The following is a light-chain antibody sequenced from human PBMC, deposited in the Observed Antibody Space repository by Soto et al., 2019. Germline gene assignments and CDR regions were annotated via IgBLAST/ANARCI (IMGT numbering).Light chain of an antibody. CDR3: QQSYNTPLT. Sequence: GDRVTITCRASEDILSHLAWYQQKPGKAPNLLIYAAAYLQSGVPSRFSGSGSGTDFSLTIRSLQPEDFATYYCQQSYNTPLTFGQGTKVDTK. CDR2: AAA. CDR1: EDILSH. V-gene: IGKV1-9*01. J-gene: IGKJ1*01.